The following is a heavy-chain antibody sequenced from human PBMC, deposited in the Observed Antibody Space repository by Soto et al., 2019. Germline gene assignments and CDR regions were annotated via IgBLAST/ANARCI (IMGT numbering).Heavy chain of an antibody. CDR1: GFTISGKKY. D-gene: IGHD1-1*01. CDR2: LYDIDGS. CDR3: ATWHEREHAYDV. Sequence: DVQLVASGGGLIQPGESLRLSCAAFGFTISGKKYVAWVRQAPGKGLEWVSALYDIDGSFYADSVKGRFTTSSDSSKTTVYLQMNDLRPDDTAVYYCATWHEREHAYDVWGLGTTVTFSS. J-gene: IGHJ3*01. V-gene: IGHV3-53*01.